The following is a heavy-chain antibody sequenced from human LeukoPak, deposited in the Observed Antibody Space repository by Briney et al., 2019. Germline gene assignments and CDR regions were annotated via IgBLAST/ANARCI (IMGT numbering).Heavy chain of an antibody. V-gene: IGHV1-69*13. CDR3: AREGQQLKHFDY. Sequence: ASVKVSCKASGGTFSSYAISWVRQAPGQGLEWMGGIIPIFGTANYAQKFQGRVTITADESTSTAYMELSSLRSEDTAVYYCAREGQQLKHFDYWGQGTLVTVSS. D-gene: IGHD1-1*01. J-gene: IGHJ4*02. CDR1: GGTFSSYA. CDR2: IIPIFGTA.